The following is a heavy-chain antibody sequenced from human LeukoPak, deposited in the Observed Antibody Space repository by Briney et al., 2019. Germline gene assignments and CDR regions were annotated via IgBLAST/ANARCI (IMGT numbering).Heavy chain of an antibody. Sequence: GGSLRLSCAASVFTFSSYEMNWVRQAPGKGLEWVSKISSSGSAIYYADSVKGRFTISRDNAKSTLYLQMNSLRAEDTAVYYCARGGSLGYWGQGTLVTVSS. CDR3: ARGGSLGY. CDR1: VFTFSSYE. J-gene: IGHJ4*02. V-gene: IGHV3-48*03. CDR2: ISSSGSAI. D-gene: IGHD6-19*01.